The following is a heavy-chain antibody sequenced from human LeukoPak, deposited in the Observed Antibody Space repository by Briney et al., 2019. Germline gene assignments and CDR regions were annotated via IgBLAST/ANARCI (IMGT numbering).Heavy chain of an antibody. CDR2: MNHNSGNT. Sequence: ASVKVSCKASGCTFTSYDINWVRQATGQGLEWMGWMNHNSGNTGYAQKFQGRVTMTRNTSISTAYMELSSLRSEDTAVYYCARAVGRRAVRGIDTPQNVVDGMDVWGQGTTVTVSS. CDR1: GCTFTSYD. D-gene: IGHD3-10*01. J-gene: IGHJ6*02. CDR3: ARAVGRRAVRGIDTPQNVVDGMDV. V-gene: IGHV1-8*01.